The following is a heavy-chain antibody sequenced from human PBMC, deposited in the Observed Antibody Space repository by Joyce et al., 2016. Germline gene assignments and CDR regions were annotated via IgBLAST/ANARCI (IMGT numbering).Heavy chain of an antibody. Sequence: QVHLQESGPGLVKPSETLSLTCTVSGDSVTSLFWNWIRQPPGKGLEWVAHISSTGSTKYNPSLKSRATISLDAPRNQFSLKLTSVTAADTAIYYCARDGGYYFDYCGQGTLVAVSS. D-gene: IGHD3-16*01. CDR3: ARDGGYYFDY. J-gene: IGHJ4*02. CDR2: ISSTGST. CDR1: GDSVTSLF. V-gene: IGHV4-59*02.